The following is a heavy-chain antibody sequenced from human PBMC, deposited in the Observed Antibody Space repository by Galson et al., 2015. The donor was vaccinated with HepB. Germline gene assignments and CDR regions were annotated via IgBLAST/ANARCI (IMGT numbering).Heavy chain of an antibody. J-gene: IGHJ6*02. Sequence: SETLSLTCTVSGGSISSYYWSWIRQPPGKGLEWIGYIYYSGSTNYNPSLKSRVTISVDTSKNQFSLKLSSVTAADTAVYYCAREKVLGNPPYYYYGMDVWGQGTTVTVSS. CDR1: GGSISSYY. CDR3: AREKVLGNPPYYYYGMDV. D-gene: IGHD2-8*01. V-gene: IGHV4-59*01. CDR2: IYYSGST.